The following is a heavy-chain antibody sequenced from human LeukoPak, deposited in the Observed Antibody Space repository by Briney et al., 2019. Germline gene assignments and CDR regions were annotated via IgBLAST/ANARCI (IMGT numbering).Heavy chain of an antibody. Sequence: ASVKVSCKVSGYTLTELSMHWVRQAPGKGLEWMGGFDPEDGETIYAQKFQGRVTMTEDTSTDTAYMELSSLRSEDTAVYYCASWGVLRFLEWINFDYWGQGTLVTVSS. V-gene: IGHV1-24*01. CDR3: ASWGVLRFLEWINFDY. J-gene: IGHJ4*02. CDR2: FDPEDGET. D-gene: IGHD3-3*01. CDR1: GYTLTELS.